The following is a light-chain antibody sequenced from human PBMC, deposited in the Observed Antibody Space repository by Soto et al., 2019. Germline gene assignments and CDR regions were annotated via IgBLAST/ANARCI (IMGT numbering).Light chain of an antibody. CDR2: WAS. Sequence: DIVMTQSPDSLAVSLGERATINCKSSQSVLHSSNNKNSLAWYQQKSGQPPKLLISWASIRESGVPDRFSGIESGTDFTLTISSLQTEDVVIYYGQQYDSPPWTFGQGTKVEIK. CDR3: QQYDSPPWT. J-gene: IGKJ1*01. CDR1: QSVLHSSNNKNS. V-gene: IGKV4-1*01.